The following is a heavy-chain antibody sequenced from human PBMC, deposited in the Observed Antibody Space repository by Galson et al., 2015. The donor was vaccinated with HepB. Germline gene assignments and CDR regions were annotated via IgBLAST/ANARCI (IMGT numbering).Heavy chain of an antibody. CDR1: GFTFSSYW. CDR3: AKELRYFDWPLGAFDI. V-gene: IGHV3-74*01. D-gene: IGHD3-9*01. Sequence: SLRLSCAASGFTFSSYWMHWVRQAPGKGLVWVSRINSDGSSTSYAGSVKGRFTISRDNAKNTLYLQMNSLRAEDTAVYYCAKELRYFDWPLGAFDIWGQGTMVTVSS. J-gene: IGHJ3*02. CDR2: INSDGSST.